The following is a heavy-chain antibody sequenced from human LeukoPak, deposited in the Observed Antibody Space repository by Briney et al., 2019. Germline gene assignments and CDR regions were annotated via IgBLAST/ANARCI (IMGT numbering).Heavy chain of an antibody. CDR2: IIPIVGVA. J-gene: IGHJ3*02. D-gene: IGHD5-24*01. CDR1: GGTFSSYT. CDR3: ARGGGGYNKGAFDI. V-gene: IGHV1-69*02. Sequence: SVKVSCKASGGTFSSYTISWVRQAPGQGLEWMGRIIPIVGVANSAQKLQGRVTITADKSTSTAYMELTSLGSEDTAVYYCARGGGGYNKGAFDIWGQGTMVIVSS.